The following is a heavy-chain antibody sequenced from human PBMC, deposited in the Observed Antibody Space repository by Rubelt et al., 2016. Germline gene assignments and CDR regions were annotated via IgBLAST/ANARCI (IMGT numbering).Heavy chain of an antibody. CDR3: AKDHSGDMATRRFDF. V-gene: IGHV3-30*02. CDR2: IRDAGTNK. J-gene: IGHJ4*02. CDR1: GFTVSSNY. Sequence: VQLVESGGGLIQPGGSLRLACRASGFTVSSNYMNWVRQAPGKGLEWVAFIRDAGTNKYYAGSVQARFTISRDNSKTTMFLPMNSLGSDDTAVYFCAKDHSGDMATRRFDFWGQGTLVTVSS. D-gene: IGHD5-24*01.